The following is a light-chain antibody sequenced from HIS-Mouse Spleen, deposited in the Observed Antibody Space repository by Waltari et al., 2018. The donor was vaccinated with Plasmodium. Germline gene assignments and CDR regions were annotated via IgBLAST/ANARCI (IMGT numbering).Light chain of an antibody. CDR2: EDS. J-gene: IGLJ3*02. V-gene: IGLV3-10*01. Sequence: SYELTQPPSVSVSPGQTARITCSGDALPKQYAYWYQQKSGQPPVLVIYEDSKLPSGIPERFSVSSSGKMATLTISGGQVEDEADYYCYSTDSSGNHRVFGGGTKLTVL. CDR3: YSTDSSGNHRV. CDR1: ALPKQY.